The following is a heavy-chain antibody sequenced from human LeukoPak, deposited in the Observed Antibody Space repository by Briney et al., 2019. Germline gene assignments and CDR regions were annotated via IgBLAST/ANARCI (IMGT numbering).Heavy chain of an antibody. CDR3: AREWQGGIAAAGTRIEGDY. J-gene: IGHJ4*02. V-gene: IGHV3-7*01. Sequence: GGSLRLSCAVSGFSVSGYWMTWVRQAPGKGLEWVANLKQDGSEKNYVDAVKGRFTISRDNAENSLFLQMNSLRVEDTAVYYCAREWQGGIAAAGTRIEGDYWGQGTLVAVSS. D-gene: IGHD6-13*01. CDR1: GFSVSGYW. CDR2: LKQDGSEK.